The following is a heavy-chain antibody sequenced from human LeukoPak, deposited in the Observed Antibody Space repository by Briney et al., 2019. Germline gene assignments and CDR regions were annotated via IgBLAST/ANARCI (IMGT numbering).Heavy chain of an antibody. V-gene: IGHV5-51*01. CDR3: ARLGTPGTTDFDY. D-gene: IGHD1-1*01. CDR1: GYSFTSYW. J-gene: IGHJ4*02. CDR2: IYPGDSDT. Sequence: GESLKISCKASGYSFTSYWIAWVRQMPGKGLEWMGIIYPGDSDTKYSPSFQGQITISADKSITTAYLQWSSLKASDTAMYYCARLGTPGTTDFDYWGQGTLATVSS.